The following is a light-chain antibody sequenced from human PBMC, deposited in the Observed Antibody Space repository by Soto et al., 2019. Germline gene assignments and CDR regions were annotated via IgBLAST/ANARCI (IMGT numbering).Light chain of an antibody. CDR3: QQRSTWPPFS. CDR2: DAS. Sequence: EVVLTQSPATLSVSPGEGVTLSCRASQGIGDTLAWYQHKLGQPPRLLIYDASNRATGIPVRFSGSGSGTDFTLTISSLEPEDFAVYYCQQRSTWPPFSFGPGTKVDIK. J-gene: IGKJ3*01. CDR1: QGIGDT. V-gene: IGKV3-11*01.